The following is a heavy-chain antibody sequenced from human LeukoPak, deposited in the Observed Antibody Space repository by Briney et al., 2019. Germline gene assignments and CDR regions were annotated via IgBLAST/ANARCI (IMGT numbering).Heavy chain of an antibody. CDR3: ARERIYGSGSYYDY. V-gene: IGHV3-30*03. CDR2: ISYDGGNI. CDR1: GFIFSSYG. J-gene: IGHJ4*02. D-gene: IGHD3-10*01. Sequence: GRSLRLSCAASGFIFSSYGMHWVRQAPGKGLEWVAVISYDGGNISYTDSVKGRFTISRDNSKNTLYLQMNSLRAEDTAVYYCARERIYGSGSYYDYWGQGTLVTVSS.